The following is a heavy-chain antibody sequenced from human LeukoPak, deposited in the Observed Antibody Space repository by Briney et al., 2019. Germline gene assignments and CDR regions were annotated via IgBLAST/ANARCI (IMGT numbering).Heavy chain of an antibody. Sequence: KPGGSLRLSCSASGFTFSRYAMHWVRQAPGKGREYVSAISSNGGSTYYADSVKGRFTISRDNSKNTLYLQMSSLRAEDTAVYYCVKDGSGSYYTYYFDYWGQGTLVTVSS. CDR1: GFTFSRYA. D-gene: IGHD3-10*01. V-gene: IGHV3-64D*06. J-gene: IGHJ4*02. CDR2: ISSNGGST. CDR3: VKDGSGSYYTYYFDY.